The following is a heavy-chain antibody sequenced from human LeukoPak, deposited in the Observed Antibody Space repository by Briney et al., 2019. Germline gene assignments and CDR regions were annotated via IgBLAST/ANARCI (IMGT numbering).Heavy chain of an antibody. V-gene: IGHV4-59*08. CDR1: GASITSYY. Sequence: PSETLSLTCTVSGASITSYYWSWIRQPPGKGLELIGYIYYSGNTNYIPSLKSRVTISVDTSENQFSLKLSSVTAADTAVYYCARHARVLDFWGQGILVTVSS. CDR3: ARHARVLDF. D-gene: IGHD2-8*02. J-gene: IGHJ4*02. CDR2: IYYSGNT.